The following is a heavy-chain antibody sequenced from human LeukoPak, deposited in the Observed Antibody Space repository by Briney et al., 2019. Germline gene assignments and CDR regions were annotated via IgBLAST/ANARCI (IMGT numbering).Heavy chain of an antibody. Sequence: GSLRLSCAASGLTGSSHYISWVRQAPGKGLEWVSLIYSSGNPQYADSVKGRFVISRDNSKNMVFLRMNSLRAEDTAVYYCARGLRDYSYFYYGMDVWGQGTTVTVSS. CDR2: IYSSGNP. CDR3: ARGLRDYSYFYYGMDV. V-gene: IGHV3-53*01. D-gene: IGHD2-15*01. CDR1: GLTGSSHY. J-gene: IGHJ6*02.